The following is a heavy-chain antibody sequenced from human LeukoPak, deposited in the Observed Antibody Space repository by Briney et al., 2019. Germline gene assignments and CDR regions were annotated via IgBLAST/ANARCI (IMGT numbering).Heavy chain of an antibody. CDR3: ARGVRSGGGGFDP. J-gene: IGHJ5*02. Sequence: SETLPLTCAVSGGSISSGGYYWSWIRQHPGKGLEWIGYIYYSGSTYYNPSLKSRVTISVDTSKNQFSLKLSSVTAADTAVYYCARGVRSGGGGFDPWGQGTLVTVSS. V-gene: IGHV4-31*11. D-gene: IGHD2-15*01. CDR1: GGSISSGGYY. CDR2: IYYSGST.